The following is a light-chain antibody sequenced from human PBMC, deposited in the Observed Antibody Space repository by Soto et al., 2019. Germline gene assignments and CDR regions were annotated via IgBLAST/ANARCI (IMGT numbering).Light chain of an antibody. J-gene: IGLJ2*01. V-gene: IGLV2-18*02. Sequence: QSALTQPPSVSGSPGQSVTISCTGTSSDVGAYDRVSWYQQPPGTAPRVIIYDVSNRPSGVPDRFSGSESGNTASLTISGRLPEDEAEYYCSSVTTGTPLVFGGGTKVTVL. CDR2: DVS. CDR3: SSVTTGTPLV. CDR1: SSDVGAYDR.